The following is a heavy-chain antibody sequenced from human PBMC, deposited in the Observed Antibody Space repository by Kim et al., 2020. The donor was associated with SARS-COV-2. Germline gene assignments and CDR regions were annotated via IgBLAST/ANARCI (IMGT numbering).Heavy chain of an antibody. D-gene: IGHD1-26*01. CDR2: GTT. V-gene: IGHV3-49*02. J-gene: IGHJ4*02. CDR3: TRESGSYLH. Sequence: GTTEYAASVKGRFTISRDDSKSIAYLQMNSLKTEDTAVYYCTRESGSYLHWGQGTLVTVSS.